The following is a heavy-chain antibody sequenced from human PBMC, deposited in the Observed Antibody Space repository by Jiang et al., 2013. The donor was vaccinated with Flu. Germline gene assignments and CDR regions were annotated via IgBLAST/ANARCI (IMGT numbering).Heavy chain of an antibody. Sequence: QTLSLTCAISGDTVSSSSATWNWIRQSPSRGLEWLARTYYRSKWNNDYAVSVKSRITINPDTSKSQFSLQLNSVTPEDTAMYYCARTQGAIDYWGQGTLVTVSS. CDR1: GDTVSSSSAT. J-gene: IGHJ4*02. V-gene: IGHV6-1*01. CDR2: TYYRSKWNN. CDR3: ARTQGAIDY.